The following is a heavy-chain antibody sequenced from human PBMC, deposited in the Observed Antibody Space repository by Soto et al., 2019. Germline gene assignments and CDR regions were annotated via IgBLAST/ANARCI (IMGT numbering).Heavy chain of an antibody. J-gene: IGHJ6*02. Sequence: QITLRESGPTLVKPTQTLTLTCIFSGFSASTSGVRVAWIRQSPGIALVWLALIYWDADKRYSPFLQSRVTMTKVTSKTQVVQTMTNMDPVDTATYYCALKGGRGAGMDVWGQGNTVTVSS. CDR2: IYWDADK. CDR1: GFSASTSGVR. CDR3: ALKGGRGAGMDV. V-gene: IGHV2-5*02. D-gene: IGHD2-15*01.